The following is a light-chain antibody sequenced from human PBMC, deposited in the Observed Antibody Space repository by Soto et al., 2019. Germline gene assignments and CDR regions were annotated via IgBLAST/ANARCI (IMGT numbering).Light chain of an antibody. CDR1: QSVSSSY. V-gene: IGKV3-20*01. CDR3: QQYGSSPLT. Sequence: EMVLTQSPGTLSLSPMERGTLSFMASQSVSSSYLAWYQQKPGQAPRLLIYGASSRATGIPDRFSGSGSGTDFTLTISRLEPEDFAVYYCQQYGSSPLTFGQGTKVE. J-gene: IGKJ1*01. CDR2: GAS.